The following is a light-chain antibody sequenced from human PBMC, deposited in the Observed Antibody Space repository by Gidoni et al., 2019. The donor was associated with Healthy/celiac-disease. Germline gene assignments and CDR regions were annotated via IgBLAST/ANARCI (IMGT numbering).Light chain of an antibody. V-gene: IGLV3-21*03. Sequence: SYVLTQPPSVSVAPGKTARNTCGGNNIGSKSVHWYQQTPGQASVLVVYDDSDRPSGNPERFSGSNSGNTATLTISRVEAGDEADYYCQVWDSSSDHWVFGGGTKLTVL. CDR2: DDS. J-gene: IGLJ3*02. CDR3: QVWDSSSDHWV. CDR1: NIGSKS.